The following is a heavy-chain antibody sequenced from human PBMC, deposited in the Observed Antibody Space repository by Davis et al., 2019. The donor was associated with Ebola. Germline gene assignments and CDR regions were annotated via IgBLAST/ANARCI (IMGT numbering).Heavy chain of an antibody. J-gene: IGHJ4*02. D-gene: IGHD3-3*01. V-gene: IGHV4-59*12. CDR3: ARGNHDFWSGFPTTRLEY. CDR1: GGSISTYY. Sequence: MPSETLSLTCTVSGGSISTYYWSWIRQPPGKGLEWIGYILHIGNTYYNPSLNNRVTISVDRSQNQFSLKLSSVTAADTAVYYCARGNHDFWSGFPTTRLEYWGQGTLVTVSS. CDR2: ILHIGNT.